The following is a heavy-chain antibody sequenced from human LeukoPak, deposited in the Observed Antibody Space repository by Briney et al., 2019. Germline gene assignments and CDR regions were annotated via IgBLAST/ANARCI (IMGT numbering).Heavy chain of an antibody. CDR2: IYYSGST. CDR1: GGSISSSSYY. D-gene: IGHD2-21*02. CDR3: ARDSPDLKAYCGGDCYSSFDY. J-gene: IGHJ4*02. Sequence: SETLSLTCTVSGGSISSSSYYWGWIRQPPGKGLEWIGSIYYSGSTYYNTSLKSRVTISVDTSKNQFSLKLSSVTAADTAVYYCARDSPDLKAYCGGDCYSSFDYWGQGTLVTVSS. V-gene: IGHV4-39*07.